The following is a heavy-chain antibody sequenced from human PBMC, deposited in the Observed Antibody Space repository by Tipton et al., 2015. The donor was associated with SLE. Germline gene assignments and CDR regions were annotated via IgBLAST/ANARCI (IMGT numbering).Heavy chain of an antibody. Sequence: SLRLSCTTSGFTFGDYAMNWVRQAPGKGLEWVANIKEDGSEKYYVDSVKGRFTISRDNAKNSLYLQMNSLRAEDTAVYFCAKELLDGPAEYFQHWGQGTLVTVSS. J-gene: IGHJ1*01. CDR2: IKEDGSEK. CDR1: GFTFGDYA. V-gene: IGHV3-7*04. CDR3: AKELLDGPAEYFQH. D-gene: IGHD3-3*01.